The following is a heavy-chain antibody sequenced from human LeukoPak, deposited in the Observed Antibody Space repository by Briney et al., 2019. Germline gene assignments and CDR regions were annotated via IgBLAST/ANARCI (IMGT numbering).Heavy chain of an antibody. V-gene: IGHV1-2*02. J-gene: IGHJ4*02. D-gene: IGHD5-12*01. CDR1: GYTFTGYY. CDR2: INPNSGGT. Sequence: ASVKVSCKASGYTFTGYYMHWVRQAPGQGLEWMGWINPNSGGTNDAQKFQGRVTMARDTSISTAYMELSRLRSDDTAVYYCARAGSGYSGYGYHGGQGTLVTVSS. CDR3: ARAGSGYSGYGYH.